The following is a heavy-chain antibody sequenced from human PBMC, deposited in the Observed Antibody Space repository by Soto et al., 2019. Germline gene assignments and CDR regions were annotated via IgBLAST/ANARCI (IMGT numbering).Heavy chain of an antibody. CDR2: IKNRANSYTT. J-gene: IGHJ6*02. CDR1: GFTFSDPD. CDR3: ARDPSYYGSGSHI. V-gene: IGHV3-72*01. Sequence: XGALRRTCTASGFTFSDPDMDWVRQAPGKGLEWVGRIKNRANSYTTEYAASVKGRFTISRDDSKNSVYLQMNSLKAEDTAMYYCARDPSYYGSGSHIWGRGTTVTVSS. D-gene: IGHD3-10*01.